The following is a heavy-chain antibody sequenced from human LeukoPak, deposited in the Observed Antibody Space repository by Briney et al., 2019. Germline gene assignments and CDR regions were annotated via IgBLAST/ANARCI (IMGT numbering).Heavy chain of an antibody. Sequence: GGSLRLSCAASGFTFSSYAMNWVCQAPGKGLEWVSAISGTGGSTYYADSVKGRFTISRDNSKNTLYLQMNSLRAEDTAVYYCAKVPAGWITRGGYFDYWGQGTLVTVSS. CDR2: ISGTGGST. V-gene: IGHV3-23*01. D-gene: IGHD1-20*01. CDR1: GFTFSSYA. CDR3: AKVPAGWITRGGYFDY. J-gene: IGHJ4*02.